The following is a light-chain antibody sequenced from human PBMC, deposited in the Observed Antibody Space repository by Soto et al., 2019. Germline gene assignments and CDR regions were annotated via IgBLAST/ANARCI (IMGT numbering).Light chain of an antibody. CDR2: DAS. V-gene: IGKV1-5*01. CDR3: QQYHSYPYT. Sequence: DIQMTQSPSTLSASVGDRVTITCRASQSISSWLAWYQQKPGKAPKLLIYDASSLESGVASRFSGSGSGTEVTLTISSLQPDDFATYYCQQYHSYPYTFGQGTKLEIK. J-gene: IGKJ2*01. CDR1: QSISSW.